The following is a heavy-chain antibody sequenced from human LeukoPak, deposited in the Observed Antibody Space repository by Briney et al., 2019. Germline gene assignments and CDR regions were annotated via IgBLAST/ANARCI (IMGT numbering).Heavy chain of an antibody. CDR2: ISSDGSST. Sequence: GGSLRLSCAASGFTFSSYWMHWVRQAPGRGLVWVSRISSDGSSTTYADSVKGRFTISRDNSKNTLYLQMNSLRAEDTAVYYCAKTRGTYNAYYYYMDVWGKGTTVTVSS. V-gene: IGHV3-74*01. D-gene: IGHD1-26*01. CDR1: GFTFSSYW. CDR3: AKTRGTYNAYYYYMDV. J-gene: IGHJ6*03.